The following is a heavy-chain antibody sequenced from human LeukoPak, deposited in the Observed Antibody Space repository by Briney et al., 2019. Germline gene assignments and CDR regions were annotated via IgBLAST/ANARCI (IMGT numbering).Heavy chain of an antibody. J-gene: IGHJ4*02. D-gene: IGHD3-9*01. CDR3: ARGSRPVYNLLTGKRYFDY. V-gene: IGHV1-46*01. Sequence: ASVKVSCKASGYTFTTYYVHWVRQAPGQGLEWMGIINPSGGSTTYAQKFRGRLTMTRDMSTSTVYMELSSLGSEDTAVYYCARGSRPVYNLLTGKRYFDYWGQGTLLTVSS. CDR1: GYTFTTYY. CDR2: INPSGGST.